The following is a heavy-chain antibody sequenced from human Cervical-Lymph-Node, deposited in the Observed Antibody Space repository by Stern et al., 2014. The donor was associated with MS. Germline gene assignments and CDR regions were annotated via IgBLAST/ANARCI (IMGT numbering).Heavy chain of an antibody. CDR3: AREHTAMGFGY. J-gene: IGHJ4*02. CDR1: GYTFTSYY. V-gene: IGHV1-46*01. Sequence: VQLVQSGAEVKKPGASVKVSCKASGYTFTSYYVHWVRQAPGEGLEWMGIIDPSGGSTSYAQKFQGRVSLTSDTSTSTVYMELNSLRSDDTAMYYCAREHTAMGFGYWGQGTLVTVSS. D-gene: IGHD5-18*01. CDR2: IDPSGGST.